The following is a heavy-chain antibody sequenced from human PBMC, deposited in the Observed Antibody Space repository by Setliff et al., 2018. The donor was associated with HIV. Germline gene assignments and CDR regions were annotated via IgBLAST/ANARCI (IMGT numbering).Heavy chain of an antibody. V-gene: IGHV4-34*01. D-gene: IGHD3-10*01. J-gene: IGHJ5*02. Sequence: SETLSLTCAVYGGSFSGYYWSWIRQPPGKGLEWIGEINHSGSANYNPSLMSRVTVSVDTSKNQFSLKLTSVTAADTAVYYCARGQGELRGVTKPYNWFDPWGQGTLVTVSS. CDR2: INHSGSA. CDR3: ARGQGELRGVTKPYNWFDP. CDR1: GGSFSGYY.